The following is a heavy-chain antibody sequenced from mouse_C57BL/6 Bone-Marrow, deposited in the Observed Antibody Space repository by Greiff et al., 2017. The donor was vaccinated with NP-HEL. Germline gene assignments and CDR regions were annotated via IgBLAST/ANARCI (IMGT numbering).Heavy chain of an antibody. J-gene: IGHJ2*01. CDR1: GYTFTDYY. V-gene: IGHV1-77*01. D-gene: IGHD1-1*01. CDR3: ARMEGYYYGREDY. CDR2: IGPGSGST. Sequence: VQLQQSGAELVKPGASVKISCKASGYTFTDYYINWVKQRPGQGLEWIGKIGPGSGSTYYNEKFKGKATLTADKSSSTAYLQLSSLTSEDSAVYVCARMEGYYYGREDYWGQGTTLTVSS.